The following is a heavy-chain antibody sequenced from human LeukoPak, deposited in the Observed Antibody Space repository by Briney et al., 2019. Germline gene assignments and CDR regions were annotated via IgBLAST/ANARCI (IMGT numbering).Heavy chain of an antibody. CDR1: IGSISSSTYY. Sequence: SETLSLTCTVSIGSISSSTYYWGWIRQPPGKGLEWIGSIYYTGSTYYNPSLKSRVTISVDSSKNQFSLKLGSVTAADTAVYYCARRIAAAGTGLFDYWGQGTLVTVSS. V-gene: IGHV4-39*07. J-gene: IGHJ4*02. D-gene: IGHD6-13*01. CDR3: ARRIAAAGTGLFDY. CDR2: IYYTGST.